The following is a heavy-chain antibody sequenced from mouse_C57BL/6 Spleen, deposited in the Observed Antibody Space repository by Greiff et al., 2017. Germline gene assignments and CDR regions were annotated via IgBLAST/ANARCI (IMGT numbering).Heavy chain of an antibody. V-gene: IGHV1-52*01. CDR2: IDPSDSET. D-gene: IGHD4-1*01. Sequence: VQLQQPGAELVRPGSSVKLSCKASGYTFTSYWMHWVKQRPIHGLEWIGNIDPSDSETNYNQKFKDKATFTVDKSSSTAYMQLSSLTSEDSAVYYCARRGLTGTGDFAYWGQGTTLTVSS. J-gene: IGHJ2*01. CDR1: GYTFTSYW. CDR3: ARRGLTGTGDFAY.